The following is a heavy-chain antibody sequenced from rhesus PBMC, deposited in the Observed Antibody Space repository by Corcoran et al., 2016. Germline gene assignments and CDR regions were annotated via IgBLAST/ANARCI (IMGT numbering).Heavy chain of an antibody. V-gene: IGHV3-100*02. D-gene: IGHD5-42*01. CDR1: GFTFSSYE. Sequence: DVQLVESGGGLVKPGGYLRLSCVASGFTFSSYEMHWVRQAPGKGLEWVSVIRESGGTTYYADSVKGRFTISRDNAKNSLFLQMNSLRAEDTAVYYCISGYSWGQGVLVTVSS. J-gene: IGHJ4*01. CDR3: ISGYS. CDR2: IRESGGTT.